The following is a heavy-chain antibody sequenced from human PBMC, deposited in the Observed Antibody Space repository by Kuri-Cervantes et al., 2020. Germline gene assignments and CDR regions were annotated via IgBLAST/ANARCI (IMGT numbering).Heavy chain of an antibody. V-gene: IGHV1-24*01. CDR1: GYTLTELS. CDR2: FDPEDGET. J-gene: IGHJ4*02. Sequence: ASVKVSCKVSGYTLTELSMHWVRQAPGKGLEWMGGFDPEDGETIYAQKFQGRVTMTEDTSTDTAYMELSSLRSEDTAVYYCATALRDYMWGSYRPFDYWGQGTLVTVSS. D-gene: IGHD3-16*02. CDR3: ATALRDYMWGSYRPFDY.